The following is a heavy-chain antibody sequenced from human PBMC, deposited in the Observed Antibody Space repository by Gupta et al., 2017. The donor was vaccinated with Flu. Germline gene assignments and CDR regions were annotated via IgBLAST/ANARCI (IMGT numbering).Heavy chain of an antibody. D-gene: IGHD6-19*01. Sequence: QVRLQESGPGLVKSSQTLSLTCTVSGGSISSGSYYWSWLRQHPGKGLEWLGYIYYTGNTFNNPSLKSRLSMSVDTSENRFPLRLESVTAADTAVYYWARAAGSAGWFDPWGRGTLVTVSS. CDR1: GGSISSGSYY. CDR2: IYYTGNT. J-gene: IGHJ5*02. V-gene: IGHV4-31*03. CDR3: ARAAGSAGWFDP.